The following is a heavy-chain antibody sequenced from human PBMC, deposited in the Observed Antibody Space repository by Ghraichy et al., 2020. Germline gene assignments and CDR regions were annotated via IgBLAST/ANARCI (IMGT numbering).Heavy chain of an antibody. CDR2: INHSGST. CDR3: ARQGRKIRWLQLTSSPIFDY. V-gene: IGHV4-34*01. CDR1: GGSFSGYY. J-gene: IGHJ4*02. Sequence: SETLSLTCAVYGGSFSGYYWSWIRQPPGKGLEWIGEINHSGSTNYNPSLKSRVTISVDTSKNQFSLKLSSVTAADTAVYYCARQGRKIRWLQLTSSPIFDYWGQGTLVTVSS. D-gene: IGHD5-24*01.